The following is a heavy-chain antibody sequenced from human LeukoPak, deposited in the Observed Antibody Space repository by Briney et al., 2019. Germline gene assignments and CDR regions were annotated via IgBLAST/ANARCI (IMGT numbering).Heavy chain of an antibody. V-gene: IGHV3-30*02. CDR2: IRYDGSDT. Sequence: GGSMRLSCAASGFTFSGYGMHWVRQAPGKGLELEAFIRYDGSDTYYADSVKGRFTISRDTPKNTLSLQMNSLKVEDTAVYYCARDRPTNYFDHWGQGTLVTVSS. CDR1: GFTFSGYG. D-gene: IGHD1-26*01. J-gene: IGHJ4*02. CDR3: ARDRPTNYFDH.